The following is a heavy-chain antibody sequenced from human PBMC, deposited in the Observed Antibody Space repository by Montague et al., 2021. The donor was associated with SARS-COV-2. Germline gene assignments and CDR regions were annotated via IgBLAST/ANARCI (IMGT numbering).Heavy chain of an antibody. D-gene: IGHD6-19*01. J-gene: IGHJ4*02. CDR1: GGSISSGSYY. CDR3: ARTGYSSGWHSFDY. CDR2: IYTSGST. V-gene: IGHV4-61*02. Sequence: SETLSLTCTVSGGSISSGSYYWSWIRQPAGKGLEWIGRIYTSGSTNYNPSLKSRVIISVDKSKNQFSLKLSSVTAADTAVYYCARTGYSSGWHSFDYWGQGTLVTVSS.